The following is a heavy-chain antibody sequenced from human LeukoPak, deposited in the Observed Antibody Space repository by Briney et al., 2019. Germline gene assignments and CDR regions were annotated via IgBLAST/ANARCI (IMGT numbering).Heavy chain of an antibody. CDR2: IDWDDDK. D-gene: IGHD3-10*01. CDR1: GFSLSTRGMS. V-gene: IGHV2-70*01. Sequence: SGPTLVNPTQTLTLTCSFSGFSLSTRGMSVSWIRQPPGKALEWLALIDWDDDKYYNTSLKTRLTISKDTSKNQVVLTMTNMDPVDTATFYCARRHTTYHYGSESYSGVGSMDVWGQGTTVTVSS. J-gene: IGHJ6*02. CDR3: ARRHTTYHYGSESYSGVGSMDV.